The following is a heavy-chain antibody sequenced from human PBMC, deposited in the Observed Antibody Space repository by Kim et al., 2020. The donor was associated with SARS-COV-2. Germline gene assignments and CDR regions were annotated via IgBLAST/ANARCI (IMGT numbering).Heavy chain of an antibody. J-gene: IGHJ4*02. CDR2: IYYSGIT. CDR3: ARLPITMVRGLRNWHYFDY. Sequence: SETLSLTCIVSGGSINSSSYYWGWIRQPPGKGLEWIGSIYYSGITYYSPSLTSRVTISVDTSKNQFSLKLSSVTAADTAVYYCARLPITMVRGLRNWHYFDYWGQGTLVTVSS. V-gene: IGHV4-39*01. D-gene: IGHD3-10*01. CDR1: GGSINSSSYY.